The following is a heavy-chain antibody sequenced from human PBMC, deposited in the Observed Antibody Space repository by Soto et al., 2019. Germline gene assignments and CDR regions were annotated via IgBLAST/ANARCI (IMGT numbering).Heavy chain of an antibody. V-gene: IGHV1-3*01. CDR2: INAGNGNT. CDR3: ARPHFSSSYYFDY. J-gene: IGHJ4*02. CDR1: GYTFTSYA. Sequence: QVQLVQSGAEVKKPGASVKVSCKASGYTFTSYAMHWVHQAPGQRLEWMGWINAGNGNTKYSQKFQGRVTITRDTSASTAYMELSSLRSEDTAVYYCARPHFSSSYYFDYWGQGTLDTVSS. D-gene: IGHD6-13*01.